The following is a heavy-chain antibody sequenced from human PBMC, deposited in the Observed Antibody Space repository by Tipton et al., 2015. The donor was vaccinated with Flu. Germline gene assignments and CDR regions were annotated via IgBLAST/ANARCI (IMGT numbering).Heavy chain of an antibody. V-gene: IGHV3-48*03. J-gene: IGHJ4*02. D-gene: IGHD5-18*01. CDR3: ARGPSGYSYGSYDY. Sequence: GSLRLSCAASGFTFSSYEMDWVRQAPGKGLEWVSYISGSGTTIYYADSVKGRFTISRDNAENSLHLQMNSLRVEDTAVYYCARGPSGYSYGSYDYWGQGTLVTVSS. CDR2: ISGSGTTI. CDR1: GFTFSSYE.